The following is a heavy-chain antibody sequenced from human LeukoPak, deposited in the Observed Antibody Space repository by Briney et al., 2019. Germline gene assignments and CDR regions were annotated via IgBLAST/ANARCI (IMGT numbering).Heavy chain of an antibody. Sequence: GGSLKLSCAASGFTFSDSAVHWVRQAPGKGLEWVGRIRSKAKNYATVYDASVKGRFAISRDDSKNTAYLQMNSLKTEDAAVYYCSSGYYYDDYGMDVWGQGTTVTVSS. D-gene: IGHD1-1*01. CDR1: GFTFSDSA. V-gene: IGHV3-73*01. CDR2: IRSKAKNYAT. CDR3: SSGYYYDDYGMDV. J-gene: IGHJ6*02.